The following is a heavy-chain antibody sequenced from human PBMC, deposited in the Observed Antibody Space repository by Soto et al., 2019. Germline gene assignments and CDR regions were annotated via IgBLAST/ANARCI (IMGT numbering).Heavy chain of an antibody. V-gene: IGHV3-23*01. CDR2: ISGSAGVT. D-gene: IGHD3-3*01. Sequence: PGGSLRLSCAASGFTFSSYAMTRVRQAPGKGLEWASGISGSAGVTYYAESVKGRFTISRDNSKNTMYLQMNSLRAEDTAVYYCAKVFFGVVAPFDYWGQGTLVTVSS. J-gene: IGHJ4*02. CDR1: GFTFSSYA. CDR3: AKVFFGVVAPFDY.